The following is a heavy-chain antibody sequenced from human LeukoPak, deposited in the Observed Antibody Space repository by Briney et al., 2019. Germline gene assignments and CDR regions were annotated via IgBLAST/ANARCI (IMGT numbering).Heavy chain of an antibody. V-gene: IGHV3-7*01. CDR3: ARAAKRAPGSFLDV. D-gene: IGHD3-10*01. Sequence: PTGGSLRLSCAASGFTFSSYWMSWVRQAPGKGLEWVANIKKDGSEKYYVDSVKGRFTISRDNAKNSLYLQMNSLRAEDTAVYYCARAAKRAPGSFLDVWGKGTTVTVSS. CDR1: GFTFSSYW. CDR2: IKKDGSEK. J-gene: IGHJ6*04.